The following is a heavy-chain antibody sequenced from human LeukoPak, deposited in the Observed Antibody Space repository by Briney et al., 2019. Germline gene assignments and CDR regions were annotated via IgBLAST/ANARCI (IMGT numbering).Heavy chain of an antibody. CDR3: ARALQPRLLGIDWYFDL. CDR1: GGSISSSSYY. CDR2: IYYSGST. V-gene: IGHV4-61*01. Sequence: SETLSLTCTVSGGSISSSSYYWSWIRQPPGKGLEWIGYIYYSGSTNYNPSLKSRVTISVDTSKNQFSLKLSSVTAADTAVYYCARALQPRLLGIDWYFDLWGRGTLVTVSS. D-gene: IGHD2/OR15-2a*01. J-gene: IGHJ2*01.